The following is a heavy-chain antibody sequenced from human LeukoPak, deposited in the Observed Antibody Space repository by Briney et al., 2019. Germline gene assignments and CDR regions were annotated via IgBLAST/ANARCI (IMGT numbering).Heavy chain of an antibody. J-gene: IGHJ6*03. D-gene: IGHD1-26*01. CDR2: ITSSSSYI. CDR3: ARDPYSGRYGDYYYYYMDV. V-gene: IGHV3-21*01. CDR1: GFTFSTYN. Sequence: GGSLRPSCAASGFTFSTYNMNWARQAPGKGLDWVSSITSSSSYIYYADSVKGRFTISRDNAKNSLYLQMNSLRAEDTAVYYCARDPYSGRYGDYYYYYMDVWGKGTTVTISS.